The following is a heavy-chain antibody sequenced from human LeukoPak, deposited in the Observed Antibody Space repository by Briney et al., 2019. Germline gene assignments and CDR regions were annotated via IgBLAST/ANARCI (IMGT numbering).Heavy chain of an antibody. CDR2: INHSGST. J-gene: IGHJ6*04. Sequence: PSETLSLTCAVYGGSFSGYYWSWIRQPPGKGLEWIGEINHSGSTNYNPSLKSRVTISVDTSKTQFSLKLSSVTAADTAVYYCARGRGYYGSGMLYGMDVWGKGTTVTVSS. V-gene: IGHV4-34*01. CDR1: GGSFSGYY. CDR3: ARGRGYYGSGMLYGMDV. D-gene: IGHD3-10*01.